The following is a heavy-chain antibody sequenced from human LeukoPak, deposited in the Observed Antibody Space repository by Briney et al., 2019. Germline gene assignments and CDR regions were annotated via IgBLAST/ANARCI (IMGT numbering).Heavy chain of an antibody. CDR2: IKEDGTET. V-gene: IGHV3-7*03. CDR3: AKEGRSLQTY. CDR1: GFTFSTYW. Sequence: GGSLRLSCVASGFTFSTYWMSWVRLAPGKGLEWVANIKEDGTETYYVDSVKGRFTISRDNAKNSLYSQMNSLRVEDTAVYYCAKEGRSLQTYWGQGTLVTVSS. J-gene: IGHJ4*02. D-gene: IGHD5-24*01.